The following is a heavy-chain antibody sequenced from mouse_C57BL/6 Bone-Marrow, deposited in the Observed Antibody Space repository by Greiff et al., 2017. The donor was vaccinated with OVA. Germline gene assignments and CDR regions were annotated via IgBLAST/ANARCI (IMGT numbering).Heavy chain of an antibody. J-gene: IGHJ1*03. V-gene: IGHV6-6*01. D-gene: IGHD1-1*01. Sequence: EVKVEESGGGLVQPGGSMKLSCAASGFTFSDAWMAWVRQSPEKGLEWVADIRNKANNHATYYAESVKGRFTISRDDSKSSVYLQMNSLRAEDTGSYYCAPFITTVQSYWYFDVWGTGTTVTVSS. CDR3: APFITTVQSYWYFDV. CDR1: GFTFSDAW. CDR2: IRNKANNHAT.